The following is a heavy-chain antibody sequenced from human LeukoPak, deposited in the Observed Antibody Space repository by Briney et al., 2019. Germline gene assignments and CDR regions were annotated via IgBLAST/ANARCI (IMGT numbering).Heavy chain of an antibody. CDR3: ARGHSSSLDY. J-gene: IGHJ4*02. CDR2: ISYDGSNN. CDR1: GFTFSSYA. D-gene: IGHD6-13*01. V-gene: IGHV3-30-3*01. Sequence: GGSLRLSCAASGFTFSSYAMHWVRQAPGKGLEWVAVISYDGSNNYYADSVKGRFTISRDNSKNTLYLQMNSLRAEDTAVYYCARGHSSSLDYWGQGTLVTVSS.